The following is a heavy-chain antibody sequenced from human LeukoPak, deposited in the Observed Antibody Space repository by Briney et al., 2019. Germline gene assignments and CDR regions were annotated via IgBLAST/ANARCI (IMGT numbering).Heavy chain of an antibody. V-gene: IGHV3-23*01. Sequence: GGSLRLSCAASGFTFSSYAMSWVRQAPGKGLEWVSAISGSGGSTYYADSVEGRFTISRDNSKNTLYLQMNSLRAEDTAVYYCAMVPAAMGSGVYWGQGTLVTVSS. CDR1: GFTFSSYA. CDR2: ISGSGGST. J-gene: IGHJ4*02. D-gene: IGHD2-2*01. CDR3: AMVPAAMGSGVY.